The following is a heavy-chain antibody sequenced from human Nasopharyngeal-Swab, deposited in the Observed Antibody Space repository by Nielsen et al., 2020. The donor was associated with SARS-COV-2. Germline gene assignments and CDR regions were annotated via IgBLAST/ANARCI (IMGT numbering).Heavy chain of an antibody. CDR1: GFTFDDYA. J-gene: IGHJ3*02. Sequence: GGSLRLSCAASGFTFDDYAMHWARQAPGKGLEWVSGISWNSGSIGYADSVKGRFTISRDNAKNSLYLQMNSLRAEDMALYYCAKGSNLGNAFDIWGQGTMVTVSS. D-gene: IGHD6-6*01. CDR3: AKGSNLGNAFDI. CDR2: ISWNSGSI. V-gene: IGHV3-9*03.